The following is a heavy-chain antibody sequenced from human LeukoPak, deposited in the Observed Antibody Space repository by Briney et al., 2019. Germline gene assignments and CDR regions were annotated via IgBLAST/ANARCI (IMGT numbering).Heavy chain of an antibody. Sequence: SQTLSLTCTVSGGSISSGGYYWSWIRQHPGKGLEWIGYIYYGGSTYYNPSLKSRVTISVDTSKNQFSLKLSSVTAADTAVYYCARVSQQIWGHWFDPWGQGTLVTVSS. J-gene: IGHJ5*02. CDR3: ARVSQQIWGHWFDP. D-gene: IGHD3-16*01. V-gene: IGHV4-31*03. CDR1: GGSISSGGYY. CDR2: IYYGGST.